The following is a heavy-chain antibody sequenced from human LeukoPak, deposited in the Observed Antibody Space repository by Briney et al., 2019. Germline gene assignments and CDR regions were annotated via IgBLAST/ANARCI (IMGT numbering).Heavy chain of an antibody. J-gene: IGHJ4*02. V-gene: IGHV5-51*01. CDR3: ATGVLRFLEPDLMIDY. D-gene: IGHD3-3*01. Sequence: GESLQISCKGSGYSFTSYWIGWVRQMPGKGLEWMGIIYPGDSDTRYSSSFQGQVTISADKSISTAYLQWSSLKASDTAMYYCATGVLRFLEPDLMIDYWGQGTLVTVSS. CDR2: IYPGDSDT. CDR1: GYSFTSYW.